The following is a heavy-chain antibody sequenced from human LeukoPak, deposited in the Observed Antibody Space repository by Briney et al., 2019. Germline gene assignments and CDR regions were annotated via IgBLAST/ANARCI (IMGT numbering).Heavy chain of an antibody. CDR1: GSSISSGGYY. Sequence: PSQTLSLTCTVSGSSISSGGYYWSWIRQPPGKGLEWIGYIYHSGSTYYNPSLKSRVTISVDTSKNQFSLKLSSVTAADTAVYYCARDASTVTTLAECFDLWGRGTLVTVSS. CDR3: ARDASTVTTLAECFDL. V-gene: IGHV4-30-2*01. CDR2: IYHSGST. D-gene: IGHD4-17*01. J-gene: IGHJ2*01.